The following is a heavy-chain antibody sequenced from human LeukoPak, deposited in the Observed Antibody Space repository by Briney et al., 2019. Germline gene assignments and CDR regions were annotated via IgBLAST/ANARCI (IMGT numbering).Heavy chain of an antibody. CDR3: ARDPIGYGMDV. V-gene: IGHV4-31*03. Sequence: PSQTLSPTCTVSGGSISSGGYYWSWIRQHPGKGLEWIGYIYYSGSTYYNPSLKGRVTISVDTSKNQFSLKLSSVTAADTAVYYCARDPIGYGMDVWGQGTTVTVSS. CDR2: IYYSGST. CDR1: GGSISSGGYY. D-gene: IGHD1-26*01. J-gene: IGHJ6*02.